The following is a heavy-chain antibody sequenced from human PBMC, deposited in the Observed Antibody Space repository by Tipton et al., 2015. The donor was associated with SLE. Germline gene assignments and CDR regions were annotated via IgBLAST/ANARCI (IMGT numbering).Heavy chain of an antibody. D-gene: IGHD3-3*01. V-gene: IGHV3-48*03. J-gene: IGHJ4*02. CDR2: ISGSGSTI. CDR3: ARDVYGYWSDYNQGFGY. Sequence: SLRLSCAASGFTFSSYEMNWVRQAPGKGLEWVSYISGSGSTIFYADSVKGRFTISRDNTKNLVYLQMKSLSADDTAVYYCARDVYGYWSDYNQGFGYWGQGTLVTVSS. CDR1: GFTFSSYE.